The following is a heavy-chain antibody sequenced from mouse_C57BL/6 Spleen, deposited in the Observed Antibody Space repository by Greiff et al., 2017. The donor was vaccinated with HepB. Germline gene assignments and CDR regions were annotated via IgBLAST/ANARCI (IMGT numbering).Heavy chain of an antibody. D-gene: IGHD1-1*01. CDR3: ARVHYGSSRYFDV. CDR1: GFTFSDYY. V-gene: IGHV5-16*01. J-gene: IGHJ1*03. CDR2: INYDGSST. Sequence: EVHLVESEGGLVQPGSSMKLSCTASGFTFSDYYMAWVRQVPEKGLEWVASINYDGSSTYYLDSLKSRFIISRDNAKNILYLQMSSLKSEDTATYYCARVHYGSSRYFDVWGTGTTVTVSS.